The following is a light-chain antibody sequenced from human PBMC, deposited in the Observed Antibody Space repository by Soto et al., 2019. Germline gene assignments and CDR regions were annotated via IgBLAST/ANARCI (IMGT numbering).Light chain of an antibody. CDR3: MQALQTPRT. CDR2: LGS. Sequence: DIVMTQSPLSLPVTPGEPASFSCRSSQSLLHSDGYNYLDWYLQKPGQSPQLLIYLGSNRASGVPDRFSGSVSGTDFTLKISRVEAEDVGVYYCMQALQTPRTFGQGTKVEIK. J-gene: IGKJ1*01. CDR1: QSLLHSDGYNY. V-gene: IGKV2-28*01.